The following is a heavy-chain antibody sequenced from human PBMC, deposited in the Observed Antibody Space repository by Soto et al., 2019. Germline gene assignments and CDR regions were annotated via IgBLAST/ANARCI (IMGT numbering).Heavy chain of an antibody. CDR3: AGLPGDYGGAFDI. J-gene: IGHJ3*02. CDR1: GGTFSSYT. V-gene: IGHV1-69*02. CDR2: IIPILGIA. D-gene: IGHD4-17*01. Sequence: QVQLVQSGAEVKKPGSSVKVSCKASGGTFSSYTISWVRQAPGQGLEWMGRIIPILGIANYAPKFQGRVTITADKSTSTAYMELSSLRSEDTAVYYCAGLPGDYGGAFDIWGQGTMVTVSS.